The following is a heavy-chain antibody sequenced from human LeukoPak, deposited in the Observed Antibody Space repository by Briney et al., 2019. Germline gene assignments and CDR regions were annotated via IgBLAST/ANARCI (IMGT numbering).Heavy chain of an antibody. CDR3: ARDSSGWGFDY. CDR2: IRSDGSST. D-gene: IGHD6-25*01. CDR1: GFTFSTYW. Sequence: GGSLRLSCAASGFTFSTYWMHWVRQAPGKGLEWVSGIRSDGSSTIYADSVKGRFTISRDNARNTLYLQMNGLRAGDTSVYYCARDSSGWGFDYWGQGSLGTVSS. J-gene: IGHJ4*02. V-gene: IGHV3-74*01.